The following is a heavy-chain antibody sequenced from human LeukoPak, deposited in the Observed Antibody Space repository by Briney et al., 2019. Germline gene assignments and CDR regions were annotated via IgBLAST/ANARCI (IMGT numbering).Heavy chain of an antibody. CDR1: RFTVSSNY. J-gene: IGHJ4*02. V-gene: IGHV3-53*01. D-gene: IGHD3-10*01. CDR2: IYSGGST. CDR3: AKDRRAGSYDY. Sequence: PGGSLRLSCAASRFTVSSNYMTWVRQAAGKGLEWVSVIYSGGSTYYADSVKGRFTISRDNSKNTLYLQMNSLRAEDTAVYYCAKDRRAGSYDYWGQGTLVTVSS.